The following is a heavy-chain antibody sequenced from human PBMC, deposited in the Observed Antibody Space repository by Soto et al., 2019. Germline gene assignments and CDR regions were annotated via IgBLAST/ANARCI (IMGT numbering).Heavy chain of an antibody. CDR2: INAGNGNT. J-gene: IGHJ6*02. D-gene: IGHD4-17*01. V-gene: IGHV1-3*01. Sequence: ASVKVSCKASGYTFTSYAMHWVRQAPGQRLEWMGWINAGNGNTKYSQKFQGRVTITADESTNIVYMDVTSLRSEDTTVYYCARGDATKIVVTTYYAXDVWGQGTTVTVSS. CDR1: GYTFTSYA. CDR3: ARGDATKIVVTTYYAXDV.